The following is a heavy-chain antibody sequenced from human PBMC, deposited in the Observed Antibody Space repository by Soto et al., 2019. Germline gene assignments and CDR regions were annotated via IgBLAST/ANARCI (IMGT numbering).Heavy chain of an antibody. CDR3: ARGKRMQLWLKSYFDT. Sequence: PSETLSLTCAVYGGSFNGYFWSWIRHSPGKGLEWIGEVNHRGETNYSPSLKSRLTISGDTSKNHISLKLSSVTAADTAVYYCARGKRMQLWLKSYFDTWGQGTPVTVSS. J-gene: IGHJ4*02. CDR1: GGSFNGYF. V-gene: IGHV4-34*01. CDR2: VNHRGET. D-gene: IGHD5-18*01.